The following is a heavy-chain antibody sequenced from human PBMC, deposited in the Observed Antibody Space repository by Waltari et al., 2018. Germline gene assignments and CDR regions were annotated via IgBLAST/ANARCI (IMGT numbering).Heavy chain of an antibody. D-gene: IGHD3-10*01. CDR1: GFTFSDYD. J-gene: IGHJ3*02. Sequence: EVQLVESGGGLVQPGRSLRLSCPASGFTFSDYDMSWVRKAPGKGREWVSFIRSKAYGGTTEYAASVTGRFTISRDDSKSIAYLQMNSLKTEDTAVYYCTRERLYYYGSGSYYPDIWGQGTMVTVSS. CDR3: TRERLYYYGSGSYYPDI. CDR2: IRSKAYGGTT. V-gene: IGHV3-49*04.